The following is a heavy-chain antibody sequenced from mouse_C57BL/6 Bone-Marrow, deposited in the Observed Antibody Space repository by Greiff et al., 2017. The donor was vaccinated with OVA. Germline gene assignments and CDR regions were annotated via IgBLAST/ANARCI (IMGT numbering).Heavy chain of an antibody. CDR1: GYSITSGYY. Sequence: DVQLQESGPGLVKPSQSLSLTCSVTGYSITSGYYWNWIRQFPGNKLEWMGYISYDGSNNYNPSLKNRISITRDTSKNQFFLKLNSVTTEDTATYYCARGITTVPSVAMDYWGQGTSVTVSS. V-gene: IGHV3-6*01. D-gene: IGHD1-1*01. CDR3: ARGITTVPSVAMDY. J-gene: IGHJ4*01. CDR2: ISYDGSN.